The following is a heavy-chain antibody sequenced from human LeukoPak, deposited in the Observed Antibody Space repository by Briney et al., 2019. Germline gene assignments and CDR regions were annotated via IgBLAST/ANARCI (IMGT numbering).Heavy chain of an antibody. CDR1: GGSFSGYY. CDR2: INHSGST. CDR3: ARLSGYSSGHYYSDY. Sequence: SETLSLTCAVYGGSFSGYYWSWICQPPGKGLEWIGEINHSGSTNYNPSLKSRVTISVDTSKNQFSLKLSSVTAADTAVYYCARLSGYSSGHYYSDYWGQGTLVTVSS. V-gene: IGHV4-34*01. J-gene: IGHJ4*02. D-gene: IGHD3-22*01.